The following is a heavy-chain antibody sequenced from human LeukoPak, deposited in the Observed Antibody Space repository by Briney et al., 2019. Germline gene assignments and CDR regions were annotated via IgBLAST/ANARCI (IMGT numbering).Heavy chain of an antibody. CDR1: GGSISDSSYY. Sequence: PSETLSLTCTVSGGSISDSSYYWGWIRQPPGKGMEWIGSIYYSGSTYYSPSLKSRVTISMDTSKNQFSLKLNSVTAADTAVYYCARRGNGRNWFDPWGQGTLVTVSS. V-gene: IGHV4-39*07. CDR3: ARRGNGRNWFDP. CDR2: IYYSGST. D-gene: IGHD4-23*01. J-gene: IGHJ5*02.